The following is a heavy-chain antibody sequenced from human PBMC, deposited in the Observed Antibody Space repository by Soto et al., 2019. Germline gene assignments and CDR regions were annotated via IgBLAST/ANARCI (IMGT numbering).Heavy chain of an antibody. V-gene: IGHV3-74*01. D-gene: IGHD2-15*01. CDR2: INSDGSST. Sequence: EVQLVESGGGLVQPGGSLRLSCAASGFTFSSYWMHWVRQAPGKGLVWVSRINSDGSSTSYADSVKGRFTISRDNAKNTLYLQMNSLRAEDTAVYYCASRYCSGGSCSPLDYWGQGTLVTVSS. J-gene: IGHJ4*02. CDR3: ASRYCSGGSCSPLDY. CDR1: GFTFSSYW.